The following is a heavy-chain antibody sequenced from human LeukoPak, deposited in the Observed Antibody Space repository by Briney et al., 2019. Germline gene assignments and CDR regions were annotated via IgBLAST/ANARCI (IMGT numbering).Heavy chain of an antibody. CDR1: GGSISSYY. Sequence: SETLPLTCTVSGGSISSYYWSWIRQPPGKGLEWIGYIYYSGSTNYNPSLKSRVTISVDTSKNQFSLKLSSVTAADTAVYYCARVSGWCFGDFDYWGQGTLVTVSS. J-gene: IGHJ4*02. CDR2: IYYSGST. V-gene: IGHV4-59*01. D-gene: IGHD6-19*01. CDR3: ARVSGWCFGDFDY.